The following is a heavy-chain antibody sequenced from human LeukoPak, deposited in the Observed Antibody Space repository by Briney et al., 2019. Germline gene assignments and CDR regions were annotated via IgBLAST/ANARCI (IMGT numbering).Heavy chain of an antibody. CDR3: ARADSSSFDY. V-gene: IGHV1-24*01. Sequence: ASGKVSCRVSGYTLTELSMHWVRQAPGKGLEWMGGFDPEDGETIYAQKFQGRVTMTEDTSTDAAYMELSSLRSEDTAVYYCARADSSSFDYWGQGTLVTVSS. CDR2: FDPEDGET. CDR1: GYTLTELS. J-gene: IGHJ4*02. D-gene: IGHD6-13*01.